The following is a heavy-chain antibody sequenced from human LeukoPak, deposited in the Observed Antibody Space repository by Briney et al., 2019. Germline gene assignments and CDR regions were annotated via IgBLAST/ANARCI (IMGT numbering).Heavy chain of an antibody. CDR2: INHSGST. CDR1: GGSFSGYY. Sequence: SETLSLTCAVYGGSFSGYYWSWIRQPPGKGLEWIGEINHSGSTNYNPSLKSRVTISVDTSKNQFSLKLSSVTAADTAVYYCARILVIAVAGTYLVGWLDPWGQGTLVTVSS. V-gene: IGHV4-34*01. J-gene: IGHJ5*02. CDR3: ARILVIAVAGTYLVGWLDP. D-gene: IGHD6-19*01.